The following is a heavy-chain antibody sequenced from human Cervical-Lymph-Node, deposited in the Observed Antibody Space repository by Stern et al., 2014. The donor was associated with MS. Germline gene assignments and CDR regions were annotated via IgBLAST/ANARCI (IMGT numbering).Heavy chain of an antibody. CDR3: ARMRATFDY. V-gene: IGHV3-21*01. CDR1: DFIFSTYT. D-gene: IGHD1-1*01. J-gene: IGHJ4*02. Sequence: VHLVESGGGLVKPGGSLRLSCAASDFIFSTYTMNWVRQAPGKGLEWVSSISSTSSYIYYADSVKGRFTISRDNAKNSLYLQMNSLRAEDTAVYYCARMRATFDYWGQGTLVTVSS. CDR2: ISSTSSYI.